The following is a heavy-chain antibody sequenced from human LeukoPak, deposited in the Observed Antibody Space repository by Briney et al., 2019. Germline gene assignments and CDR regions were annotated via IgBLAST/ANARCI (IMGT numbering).Heavy chain of an antibody. CDR2: IYYSGNT. D-gene: IGHD3-10*01. J-gene: IGHJ4*02. Sequence: KPSETLSLTCTVSGGSINRDYWSWIRQPPGKGLEWIGCIYYSGNTNYNPSLKSRVTISVDTSNNQFSLKLSSVTAADTAVYYCARQGSTRNYVFDDWGQGTLVTVSS. V-gene: IGHV4-59*01. CDR3: ARQGSTRNYVFDD. CDR1: GGSINRDY.